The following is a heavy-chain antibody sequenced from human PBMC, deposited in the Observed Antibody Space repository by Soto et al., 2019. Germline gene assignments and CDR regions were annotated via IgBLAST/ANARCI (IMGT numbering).Heavy chain of an antibody. Sequence: EVQLLESGGGLVQPGGSLRLSCAASGFTFSSHAMSWVRQAPGKGLEWVSSIDNGAGRDTYYADSAEGRFTISRDNSKNTLYLQMSSRGAGDSAGYYCARDAFPQIWSYDPFGFWGQGSLVTVSS. CDR1: GFTFSSHA. J-gene: IGHJ4*02. V-gene: IGHV3-23*01. CDR3: ARDAFPQIWSYDPFGF. CDR2: IDNGAGRDT. D-gene: IGHD1-26*01.